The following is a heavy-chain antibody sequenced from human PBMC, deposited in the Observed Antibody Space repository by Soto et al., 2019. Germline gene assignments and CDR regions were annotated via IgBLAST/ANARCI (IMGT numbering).Heavy chain of an antibody. V-gene: IGHV3-23*01. D-gene: IGHD3-22*01. J-gene: IGHJ4*02. CDR3: SKGSSGHYDIFDY. CDR2: IIGSGGCT. Sequence: GGSLRLSCAASEFTFNTYTMNWVRQSPGKGLEWVSAIIGSGGCTYYANSVKGRFTISRDNSKDTLYLQMISVRAEDTAVYYCSKGSSGHYDIFDYRGQGSLVTVSS. CDR1: EFTFNTYT.